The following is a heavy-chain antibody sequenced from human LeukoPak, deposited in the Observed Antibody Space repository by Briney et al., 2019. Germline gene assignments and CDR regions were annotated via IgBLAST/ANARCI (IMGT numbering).Heavy chain of an antibody. V-gene: IGHV3-21*01. D-gene: IGHD6-19*01. CDR2: ISSSSSYI. CDR1: GFTFSSYS. Sequence: TAGGSLRLSCAASGFTFSSYSMNWVRQAPGKGLEWVSSISSSSSYIYYADSVKGRFTISRDNAKNSLYLQMNSLRAEDTAVYYCARDAERGYSSGWSYYYYMDVWGKGTTVTVSS. J-gene: IGHJ6*03. CDR3: ARDAERGYSSGWSYYYYMDV.